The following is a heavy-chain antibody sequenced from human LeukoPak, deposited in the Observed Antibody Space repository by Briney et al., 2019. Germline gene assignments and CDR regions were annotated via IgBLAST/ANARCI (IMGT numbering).Heavy chain of an antibody. V-gene: IGHV1-2*02. CDR1: GYTLTELS. CDR2: INPNSGGT. CDR3: ARDRYSSGWTFDY. D-gene: IGHD6-19*01. J-gene: IGHJ4*02. Sequence: ASVKVSCKVSGYTLTELSMHWVRQAPGQGLEWMGWINPNSGGTNYAQKFQGRVTMTRDTSISTAYMELSRLRSDDTAVYYCARDRYSSGWTFDYWGQGTLVTVSS.